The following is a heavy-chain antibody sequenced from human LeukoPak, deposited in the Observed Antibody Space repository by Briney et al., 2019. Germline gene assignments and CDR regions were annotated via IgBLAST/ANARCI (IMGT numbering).Heavy chain of an antibody. D-gene: IGHD4-11*01. CDR3: VRDSQDYSNYYYYYYGMDV. CDR2: ISSSRSTI. CDR1: GFTFSSYA. V-gene: IGHV3-48*02. Sequence: GGSLRLSCVASGFTFSSYAMSWVRQAPGKGLEWVSYISSSRSTIYYADSVKGRFTVSRDNSKNSLFLQMNTLRDEDTAVYYCVRDSQDYSNYYYYYYGMDVWGQGTTVTVSS. J-gene: IGHJ6*02.